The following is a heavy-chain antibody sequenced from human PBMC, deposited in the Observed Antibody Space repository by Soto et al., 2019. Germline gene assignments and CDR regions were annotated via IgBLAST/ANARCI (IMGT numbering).Heavy chain of an antibody. CDR2: ISAYNGNT. J-gene: IGHJ4*02. Sequence: QVQLVQSGAEVKKPGASVKVSCKASGYTFTSYGISWVRQAPGQGLEWMGWISAYNGNTNYAQTLQGRVTMTTDTATSTGYRERRSLRCDDTAVYYCARVYRITMVRGELSEYWGQGTLVTVSS. CDR1: GYTFTSYG. D-gene: IGHD3-10*01. V-gene: IGHV1-18*01. CDR3: ARVYRITMVRGELSEY.